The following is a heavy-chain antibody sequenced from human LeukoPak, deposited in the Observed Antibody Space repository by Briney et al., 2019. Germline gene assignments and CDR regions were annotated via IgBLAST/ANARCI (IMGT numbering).Heavy chain of an antibody. D-gene: IGHD7-27*01. CDR3: ARDLGATWGSDY. Sequence: ASVKVSCKASRYTFTGYYMHWVRQAPGQGLEWMGRINPNSGGTNYAQKFQGRVTMNMDTFMSTAYQELSSLRSDDTAVYYCARDLGATWGSDYWGQGTLVTVSS. V-gene: IGHV1-2*06. CDR2: INPNSGGT. J-gene: IGHJ4*02. CDR1: RYTFTGYY.